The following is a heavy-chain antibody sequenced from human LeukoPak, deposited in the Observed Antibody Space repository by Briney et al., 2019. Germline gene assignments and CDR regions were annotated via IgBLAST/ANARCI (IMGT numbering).Heavy chain of an antibody. CDR3: ARDLGYGDCGY. CDR2: ISAYNGHT. CDR1: GYSFANFG. D-gene: IGHD4-17*01. V-gene: IGHV1-18*01. Sequence: ASVKVSCKASGYSFANFGISWVRQAPGQGLEGMGWISAYNGHTKYAQNLQGRLTMTTDTSTSTAYMELRSLRSDDTAVYYCARDLGYGDCGYWGQRTLVTVSS. J-gene: IGHJ4*02.